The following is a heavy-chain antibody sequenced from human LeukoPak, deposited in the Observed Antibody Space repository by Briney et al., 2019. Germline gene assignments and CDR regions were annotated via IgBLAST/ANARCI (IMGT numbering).Heavy chain of an antibody. CDR3: ARDRDPYGDYETYFDY. Sequence: GASVKVSCKASGYTFTSYYMHWVRQAPGQGLEWMGIINPSGGSTSYAQKFQGRVTMTRDMSTSTVYMELSSLRSEDTAVYYCARDRDPYGDYETYFDYWGQGTLVTVSS. J-gene: IGHJ4*02. V-gene: IGHV1-46*01. D-gene: IGHD4-17*01. CDR1: GYTFTSYY. CDR2: INPSGGST.